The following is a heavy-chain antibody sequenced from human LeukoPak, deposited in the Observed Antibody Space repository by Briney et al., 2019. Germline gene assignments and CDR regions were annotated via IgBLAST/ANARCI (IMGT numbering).Heavy chain of an antibody. CDR3: ARVRAYANFVGSFDL. V-gene: IGHV4-4*07. CDR1: GGSISSHY. J-gene: IGHJ2*01. D-gene: IGHD1-26*01. CDR2: IWTTGST. Sequence: SETLSLTCTVSGGSISSHYWSWIRHPAGKRLEWLGRIWTTGSTAYNPSYKSRLTMSMDKSNNQFSLKLTSITAADTPVYYCARVRAYANFVGSFDLWGPGALVTVSS.